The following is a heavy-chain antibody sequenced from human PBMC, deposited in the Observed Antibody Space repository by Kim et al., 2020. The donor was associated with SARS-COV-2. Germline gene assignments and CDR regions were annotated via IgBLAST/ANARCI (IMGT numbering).Heavy chain of an antibody. J-gene: IGHJ4*02. D-gene: IGHD1-1*01. CDR3: VRDMGTGTPFDY. V-gene: IGHV3-74*03. CDR2: INIDGSDT. Sequence: GGSLRLSCVASGFTFSSYWMHWVRQVPGKGLVGVSRINIDGSDTAYADFVKGRFTISRDNAKNTLYLQMSSIGAEDTAVYYCVRDMGTGTPFDYWGQGTLVTVSS. CDR1: GFTFSSYW.